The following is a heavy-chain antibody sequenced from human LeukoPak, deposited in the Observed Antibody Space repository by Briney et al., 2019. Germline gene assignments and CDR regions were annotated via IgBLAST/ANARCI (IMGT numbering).Heavy chain of an antibody. CDR1: GFTFSSYS. V-gene: IGHV3-48*01. CDR2: ISSSSSTI. J-gene: IGHJ5*02. Sequence: GGSLRLSCAASGFTFSSYSMNWVRQAPGKGLEWVSYISSSSSTIYYADSVKGRFTISRDNAKNSLYLQMNSLRAEDTAVYYCAGDHRYCSSTSCFNWFDPWGQGTLVTVSS. D-gene: IGHD2-2*01. CDR3: AGDHRYCSSTSCFNWFDP.